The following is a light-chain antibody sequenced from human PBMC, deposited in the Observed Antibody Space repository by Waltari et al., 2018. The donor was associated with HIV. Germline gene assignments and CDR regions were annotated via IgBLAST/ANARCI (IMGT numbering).Light chain of an antibody. J-gene: IGLJ3*02. CDR2: EVS. V-gene: IGLV2-14*01. CDR3: SSLTNSATLSVL. Sequence: QFALTQPASVSGSPGQSITISCTGTSSDIGYYNSVSWYQQHPGKAPKLMIYEVSNRPSGVSNRFSGSKSGNTASLTISGLQAEDEADYFCSSLTNSATLSVLFGGGTKLTVL. CDR1: SSDIGYYNS.